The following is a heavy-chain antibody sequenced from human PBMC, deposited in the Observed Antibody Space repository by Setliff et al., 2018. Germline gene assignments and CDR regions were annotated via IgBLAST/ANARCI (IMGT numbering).Heavy chain of an antibody. J-gene: IGHJ3*02. D-gene: IGHD6-13*01. Sequence: SVKVSCKASGGTFNTYVIRWVRQAPSQGLEWMGMIIPIFGTSNYAQKFQARVTMTTDESTSTAYMELSSLTSEDTAVYYCATDHTPASGTSAFDIWGQGTVFTVSS. V-gene: IGHV1-69*05. CDR3: ATDHTPASGTSAFDI. CDR2: IIPIFGTS. CDR1: GGTFNTYV.